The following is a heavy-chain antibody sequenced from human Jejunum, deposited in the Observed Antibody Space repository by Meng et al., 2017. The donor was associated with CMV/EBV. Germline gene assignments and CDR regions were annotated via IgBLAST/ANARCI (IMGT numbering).Heavy chain of an antibody. Sequence: RLDLQASGPGSVKPSGSLALPCAVSGGSISRSNSYWGWIRQSPGKGLEWIGNIYYSGSTYYNPSLKSRVTISVDTSKNQFSLKLSSMTAADTAVYYCARVAQVGAQEIDYWGQGTLVTVSS. J-gene: IGHJ4*02. CDR3: ARVAQVGAQEIDY. CDR2: IYYSGST. D-gene: IGHD1-26*01. CDR1: GGSISRSNSY. V-gene: IGHV4-39*06.